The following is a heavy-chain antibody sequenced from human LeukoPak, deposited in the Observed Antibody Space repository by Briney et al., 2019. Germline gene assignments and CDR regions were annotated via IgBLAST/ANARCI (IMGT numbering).Heavy chain of an antibody. V-gene: IGHV4-39*01. J-gene: IGHJ4*02. CDR3: AIFARYGDYVDY. Sequence: SETLSLTCTVSGGSISSSSYYWGWIRQPPGKGLEWIGSIYYSGSTYYNPSLKSRVTISVDTSKNQFSLKLSSVTAADTAVYYCAIFARYGDYVDYWGQGTLVTVSS. D-gene: IGHD4-17*01. CDR2: IYYSGST. CDR1: GGSISSSSYY.